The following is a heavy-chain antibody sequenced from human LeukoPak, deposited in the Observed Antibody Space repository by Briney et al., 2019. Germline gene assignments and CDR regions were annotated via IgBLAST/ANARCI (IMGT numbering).Heavy chain of an antibody. CDR1: GFTVSGNH. CDR3: ARDLSYYGSGKQNY. CDR2: INSAGST. J-gene: IGHJ4*02. D-gene: IGHD3-10*01. Sequence: GGSLRLSCAASGFTVSGNHMSWVRQAPGKGLEWVSVINSAGSTYYADSVKGRFTISRDNSKNTLYPQMNSLRAEDTAGYYCARDLSYYGSGKQNYWAQGTPVTVSS. V-gene: IGHV3-66*01.